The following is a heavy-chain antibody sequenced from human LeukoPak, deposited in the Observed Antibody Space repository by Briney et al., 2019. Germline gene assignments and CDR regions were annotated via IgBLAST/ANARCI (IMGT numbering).Heavy chain of an antibody. Sequence: GASLRLSCAASGNYWMHWVRQVPGQGLVWVSHINSDGSWTSYADSVKGRFTISKDNAKNTVYLQMNSLRAEDTAVYYCVSFYETYWGRGTLVTVSS. CDR3: VSFYETY. D-gene: IGHD2/OR15-2a*01. CDR2: INSDGSWT. V-gene: IGHV3-74*01. CDR1: GNYW. J-gene: IGHJ4*02.